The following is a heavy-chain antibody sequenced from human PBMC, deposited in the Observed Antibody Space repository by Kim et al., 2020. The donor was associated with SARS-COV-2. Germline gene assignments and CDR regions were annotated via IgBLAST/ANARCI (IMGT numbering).Heavy chain of an antibody. CDR1: GGSFSGYY. V-gene: IGHV4-34*01. CDR3: AREVYDSSGYYSGFVYYFDY. CDR2: INHSGST. D-gene: IGHD3-22*01. J-gene: IGHJ4*02. Sequence: SETLSLTCAVYGGSFSGYYWSWIRQPPGKGLEWIGEINHSGSTNYNPSLKSRVTISVDTSKNQFSLKLSSVTAADTAVYYCAREVYDSSGYYSGFVYYFDYWGQGTLVTVSS.